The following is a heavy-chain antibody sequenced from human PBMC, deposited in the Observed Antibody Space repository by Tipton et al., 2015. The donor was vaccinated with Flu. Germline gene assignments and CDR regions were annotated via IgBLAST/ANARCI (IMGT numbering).Heavy chain of an antibody. D-gene: IGHD3-10*01. CDR2: IYPGHSVT. CDR1: GFTFTNYW. V-gene: IGHV5-51*03. J-gene: IGHJ4*02. Sequence: QLVQSGAEMKKPGESLKISCKGSGFTFTNYWIGWVRQMPGKGLEWMGIIYPGHSVTRYGPSFQGQITFSVDKSINTAYLQWSSLKASDTAIYYCARQPYSGSGRPPFDYWGQGTLVTVSS. CDR3: ARQPYSGSGRPPFDY.